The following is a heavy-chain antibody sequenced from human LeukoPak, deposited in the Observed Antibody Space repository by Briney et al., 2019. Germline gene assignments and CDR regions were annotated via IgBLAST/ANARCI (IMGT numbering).Heavy chain of an antibody. V-gene: IGHV4-38-2*01. Sequence: SETLSLTCAVSGYSISSGYYWGWIRQPPGKGLEWIGNIYHSGSTYYNSSLKSRVTISVDTSKNQFSLKLSSVTAADTAVYCCARGIDYWGQGTLVTVSS. CDR1: GYSISSGYY. CDR3: ARGIDY. J-gene: IGHJ4*02. CDR2: IYHSGST.